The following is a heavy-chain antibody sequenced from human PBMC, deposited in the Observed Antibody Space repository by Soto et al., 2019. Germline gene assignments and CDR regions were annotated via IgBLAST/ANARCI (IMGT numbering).Heavy chain of an antibody. CDR3: ARGLRVVAAIRRENWFDP. D-gene: IGHD2-15*01. CDR1: GGSISSGDYY. J-gene: IGHJ5*02. Sequence: SETLSLTCTVSGGSISSGDYYWSWIRQPPGKGLEWIGYIYYSGSTYYNPSLKSRVTISVDTSKNHFSLKLSSVTAADTAVYYCARGLRVVAAIRRENWFDPWGQGTLVTVSS. CDR2: IYYSGST. V-gene: IGHV4-30-4*01.